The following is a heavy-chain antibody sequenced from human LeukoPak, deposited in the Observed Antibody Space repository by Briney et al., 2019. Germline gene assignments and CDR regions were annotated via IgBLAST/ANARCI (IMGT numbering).Heavy chain of an antibody. CDR2: ISSSGTTI. Sequence: PGGSLRLSCAASGFTFSDYYMSWIRQAPGKGLEWVSYISSSGTTIYYADSVKGRFTISRDNAKDSLYLQMNSLRPEDTAIYYCARDSRGYAYGRTVYYFDYWGQGTLITVSS. D-gene: IGHD5-18*01. CDR3: ARDSRGYAYGRTVYYFDY. J-gene: IGHJ4*02. CDR1: GFTFSDYY. V-gene: IGHV3-11*04.